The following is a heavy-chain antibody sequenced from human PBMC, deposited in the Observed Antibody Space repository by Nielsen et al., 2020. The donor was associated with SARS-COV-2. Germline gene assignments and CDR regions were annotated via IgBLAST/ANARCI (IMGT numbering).Heavy chain of an antibody. CDR3: TRRDREIVVAPAGDFDY. Sequence: GGSLRLSCAASGFTFSDYYMSWIRQAPGKGLEWVSYISSSSSYTNYADSVQGRFTVSRDNAKNSLYLQMNSLRAEDTAVYYCTRRDREIVVAPAGDFDYWGQGTLVTVSS. CDR1: GFTFSDYY. D-gene: IGHD3-22*01. CDR2: ISSSSSYT. V-gene: IGHV3-11*06. J-gene: IGHJ4*02.